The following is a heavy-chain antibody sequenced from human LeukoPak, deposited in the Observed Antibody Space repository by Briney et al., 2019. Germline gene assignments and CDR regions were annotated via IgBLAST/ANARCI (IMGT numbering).Heavy chain of an antibody. J-gene: IGHJ4*02. CDR3: ATGIAAAGGDY. Sequence: ASVKVSCKASGYTFTSYYMHWVRQAPGQGLEWMGGFDPEDGETIYAQKFQGRVTMTEDTSTDTAYMELSSLRSEDTAVYYCATGIAAAGGDYWGQGTLVTVSS. CDR1: GYTFTSYY. D-gene: IGHD6-13*01. V-gene: IGHV1-24*01. CDR2: FDPEDGET.